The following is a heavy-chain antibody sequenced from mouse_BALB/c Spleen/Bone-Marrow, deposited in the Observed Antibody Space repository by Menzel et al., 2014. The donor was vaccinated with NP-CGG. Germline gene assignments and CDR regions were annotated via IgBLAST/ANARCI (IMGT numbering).Heavy chain of an antibody. J-gene: IGHJ4*01. V-gene: IGHV5-4*02. CDR1: GFTFSDYY. CDR3: TRGGQLGAMDY. CDR2: ISDGGSYT. D-gene: IGHD3-2*01. Sequence: EVKLVESGGGLVKPGGSLKLSCAASGFTFSDYYMYWVRQTPEKRLEWVATISDGGSYTYYPDSVKGRFTISRDNAKNTLYLQMSSLKSEDTAVDYWTRGGQLGAMDYWGQGTSVTVSS.